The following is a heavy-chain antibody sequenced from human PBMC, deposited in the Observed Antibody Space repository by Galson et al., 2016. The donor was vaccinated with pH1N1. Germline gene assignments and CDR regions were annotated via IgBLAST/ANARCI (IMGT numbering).Heavy chain of an antibody. D-gene: IGHD3-10*01. CDR2: ISGSDTTI. J-gene: IGHJ3*01. CDR1: GFPFSLYY. V-gene: IGHV3-11*01. CDR3: ARDHFGWAFDV. Sequence: SLRLSCAASGFPFSLYYMGWIRQAPGRGLEWISYISGSDTTIYYADSVRGRFTISRNNAQNSLYLHMNSLRAEDTAVYYCARDHFGWAFDVWGQGTMVTVSP.